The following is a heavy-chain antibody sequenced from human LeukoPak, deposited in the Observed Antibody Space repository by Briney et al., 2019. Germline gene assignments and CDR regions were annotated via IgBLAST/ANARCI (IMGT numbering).Heavy chain of an antibody. V-gene: IGHV3-7*01. J-gene: IGHJ4*02. D-gene: IGHD1-26*01. CDR1: GFNFSSYW. CDR3: ARGGAPDN. Sequence: PGGSLRLSCAASGFNFSSYWMSWVRQAPGKGLEWVANINQDGGKKYYVDSVRGRFAISRDNAENSVYLQMNSLRAEDTALYYCARGGAPDNWGQGTLVTVSP. CDR2: INQDGGKK.